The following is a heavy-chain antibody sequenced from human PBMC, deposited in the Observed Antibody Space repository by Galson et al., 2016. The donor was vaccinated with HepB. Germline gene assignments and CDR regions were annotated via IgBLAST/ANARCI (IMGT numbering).Heavy chain of an antibody. CDR2: VHYSEST. D-gene: IGHD6-19*01. V-gene: IGHV4-59*01. CDR3: AGGGGWLTDH. J-gene: IGHJ4*02. CDR1: GGFISSYY. Sequence: SETLSLTCTVSGGFISSYYWGWFRQPPGKRPEWIGYVHYSESTIYNPSLKSRGFISLDTSKTQFSLRLTSVTAADTAVYYCAGGGGWLTDHWGQGTLVTVSS.